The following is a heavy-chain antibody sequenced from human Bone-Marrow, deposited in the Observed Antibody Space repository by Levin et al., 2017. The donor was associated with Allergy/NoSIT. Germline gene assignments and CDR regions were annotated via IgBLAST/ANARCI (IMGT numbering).Heavy chain of an antibody. CDR1: GFTFSDYH. CDR3: ARDTAMVTYQYGMDV. V-gene: IGHV3-11*01. D-gene: IGHD5-18*01. CDR2: MSSSGGTI. Sequence: KPGGSLRLSCAASGFTFSDYHMSWIRQAPGKGLEWVSYMSSSGGTIYYADSVKGRFTISRDNAKNSLYLQMNSLRADDTAVYYCARDTAMVTYQYGMDVWGQGTTVTVSS. J-gene: IGHJ6*02.